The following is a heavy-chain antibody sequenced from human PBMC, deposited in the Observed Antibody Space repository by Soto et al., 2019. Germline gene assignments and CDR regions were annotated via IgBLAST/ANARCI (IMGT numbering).Heavy chain of an antibody. V-gene: IGHV3-30*03. D-gene: IGHD4-17*01. CDR3: ATHPGYGDYADY. Sequence: GGSLRLSRAASGFTFSSYGMHWVRQAPGKGLEWVAVISYDGSNKYYADSVKGRFTISRDNSKNTLYLQMNSLRAEDTAVYYCATHPGYGDYADYWGQGTLVTVSS. CDR2: ISYDGSNK. CDR1: GFTFSSYG. J-gene: IGHJ4*02.